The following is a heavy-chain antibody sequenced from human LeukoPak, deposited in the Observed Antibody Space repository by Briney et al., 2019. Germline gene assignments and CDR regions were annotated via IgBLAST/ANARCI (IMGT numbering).Heavy chain of an antibody. CDR2: IYHSGST. CDR3: ASDIVATKKRDYWGQGVGDY. J-gene: IGHJ4*02. V-gene: IGHV4-38-2*02. D-gene: IGHD5-12*01. Sequence: PSETLSLTCTVSGYSISSGYYWGWIRQPPGKGLEWIGSIYHSGSTYYNPSLKGRVTISVDTSKDQFSLKLSSVTAADTAVYYCASDIVATKKRDYWGQGVGDYWGQGTLVTVSS. CDR1: GYSISSGYY.